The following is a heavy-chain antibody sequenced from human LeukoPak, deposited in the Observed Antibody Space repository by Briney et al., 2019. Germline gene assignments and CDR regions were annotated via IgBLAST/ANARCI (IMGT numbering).Heavy chain of an antibody. V-gene: IGHV4-59*12. J-gene: IGHJ3*02. D-gene: IGHD4-17*01. CDR3: ASTSDYGDYPDAFDI. CDR1: GGSISSYY. CDR2: IYYSGST. Sequence: SETLSLTCTVSGGSISSYYWSWIRQPPGKGLEWIGYIYYSGSTNYNPSLKSRVTISVDTSKNQFSLKLSSVTAADTAVYYCASTSDYGDYPDAFDIWGQGTMVTVSS.